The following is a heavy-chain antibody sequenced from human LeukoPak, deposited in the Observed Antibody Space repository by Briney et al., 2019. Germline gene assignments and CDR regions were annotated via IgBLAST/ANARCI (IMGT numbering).Heavy chain of an antibody. CDR3: SRDTEDFDY. CDR1: GYTFTSYQ. J-gene: IGHJ4*02. V-gene: IGHV1-46*01. Sequence: ASSKDSFKASGYTFTSYQIHLVRQDPGQGLEWMGIINPSGGSTPYEHKLQGRVTMTSQTSKRQVHMAVSRPRSEDTPEKYCSRDTEDFDYWGQGTLVIVVS. CDR2: INPSGGST.